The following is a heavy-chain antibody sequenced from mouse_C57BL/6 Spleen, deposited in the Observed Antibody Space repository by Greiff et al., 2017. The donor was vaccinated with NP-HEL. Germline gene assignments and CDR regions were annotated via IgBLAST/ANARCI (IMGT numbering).Heavy chain of an antibody. Sequence: QVQLQQPGAELVMPGASVKLSCKASGYTFTSYWMHWVKQRPGQGLEWIGEIDPSDSYTNYHQKFKGKSTLTVDKSSSTAYMQLSSLTSEDSAVYYCARSSGRPYAMDYGGQGTSVTVSS. CDR3: ARSSGRPYAMDY. D-gene: IGHD3-1*01. V-gene: IGHV1-69*01. CDR2: IDPSDSYT. J-gene: IGHJ4*01. CDR1: GYTFTSYW.